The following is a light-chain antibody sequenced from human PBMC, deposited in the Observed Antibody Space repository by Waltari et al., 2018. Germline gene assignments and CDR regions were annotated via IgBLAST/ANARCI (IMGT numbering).Light chain of an antibody. Sequence: QSVLTQPPSVSGAPGQRVTISCTGSSSNTGDGYDVNWYQQLPGTAPKLLIYGNSNRLSGVPDRFSGSKSGASASLAISGLQAEDEAEYYCQAYDRSLSGSVFGGGTKLTVL. J-gene: IGLJ2*01. CDR3: QAYDRSLSGSV. V-gene: IGLV1-40*01. CDR1: SSNTGDGYD. CDR2: GNS.